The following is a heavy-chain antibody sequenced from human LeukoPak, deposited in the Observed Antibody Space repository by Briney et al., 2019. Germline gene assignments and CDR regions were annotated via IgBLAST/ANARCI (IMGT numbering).Heavy chain of an antibody. CDR3: ARNPKYPPVYDYVWGSYRPPTYYYYYYMDV. J-gene: IGHJ6*03. CDR2: IIPIFGTA. CDR1: GGTFSSYA. Sequence: SVKVSCKASGGTFSSYAISWVRQAPGQGLEWMGRIIPIFGTANYAQEFQGRVTITTDESTSTAYMELSSLRSEDTAVYYCARNPKYPPVYDYVWGSYRPPTYYYYYYMDVWGKGTTVTVSS. D-gene: IGHD3-16*02. V-gene: IGHV1-69*05.